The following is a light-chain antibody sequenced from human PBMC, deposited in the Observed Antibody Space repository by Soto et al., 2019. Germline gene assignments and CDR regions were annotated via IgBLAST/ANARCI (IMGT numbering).Light chain of an antibody. CDR2: DAS. CDR3: QQRSKWPRT. CDR1: QSISNY. V-gene: IGKV3-11*01. Sequence: EIVLTQSPATLSLSPGERATLSCRASQSISNYLAWYQQKPGQAPRLLIFDASNRATGVPDRFSGSGSGADFSLTIRSLEPEDFAVYYCQQRSKWPRTFGPGTKVDIK. J-gene: IGKJ3*01.